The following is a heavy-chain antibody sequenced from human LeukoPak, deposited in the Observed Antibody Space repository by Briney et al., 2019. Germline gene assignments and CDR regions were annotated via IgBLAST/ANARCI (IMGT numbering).Heavy chain of an antibody. Sequence: GGSLRLSCAASGFTFSSYWMNWVCQAPGKGLEWVSSISSSSSYIYYADSVKGRFTISRDNAKNSLYLQMNSLRAEDTAVYYCAREAIWTFDYWGQGTLVTVSS. J-gene: IGHJ4*02. CDR2: ISSSSSYI. CDR3: AREAIWTFDY. D-gene: IGHD3/OR15-3a*01. CDR1: GFTFSSYW. V-gene: IGHV3-21*01.